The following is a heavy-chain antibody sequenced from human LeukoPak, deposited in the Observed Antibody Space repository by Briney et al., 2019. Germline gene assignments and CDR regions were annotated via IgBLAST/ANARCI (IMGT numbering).Heavy chain of an antibody. CDR1: VGTFSIYA. Sequence: ASVTVSCKASVGTFSIYAISWVRQAPGQGREWMGGIIPIFGTANYAQKFQGRVTITADESTSTAYMELSSLRSEDTAVYYCARVALAAAAEYFQHWGQGTLVTVSS. D-gene: IGHD6-13*01. J-gene: IGHJ1*01. V-gene: IGHV1-69*01. CDR2: IIPIFGTA. CDR3: ARVALAAAAEYFQH.